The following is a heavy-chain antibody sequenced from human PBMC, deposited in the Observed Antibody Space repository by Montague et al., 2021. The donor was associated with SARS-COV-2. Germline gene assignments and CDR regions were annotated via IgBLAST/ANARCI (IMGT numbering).Heavy chain of an antibody. Sequence: SETLSLTCAVSGGSFSNYYWSWIRQPPGKGLEWIGDSNHRGSTNYNPSFKSRVTISVDTSKKQFSLTLSSVTAADTAVYYCAGGNLSMNVAVGVILGGIYSFDNWGQGALVAVSS. CDR1: GGSFSNYY. CDR3: AGGNLSMNVAVGVILGGIYSFDN. J-gene: IGHJ4*02. V-gene: IGHV4-34*01. D-gene: IGHD3-22*01. CDR2: SNHRGST.